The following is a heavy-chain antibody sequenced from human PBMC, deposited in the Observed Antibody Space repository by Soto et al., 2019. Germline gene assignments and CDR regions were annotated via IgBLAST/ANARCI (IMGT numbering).Heavy chain of an antibody. V-gene: IGHV4-59*01. Sequence: PSETLSLTCTVSGGSISSYYCSWIRQPPGKGLEWIGYIYYSGSTNYNPSLKSRVTISVDTSKNQFSLKLSSVTAADTAVYYCARAYGGYADYWGQGALVTVSS. CDR2: IYYSGST. CDR1: GGSISSYY. D-gene: IGHD5-12*01. CDR3: ARAYGGYADY. J-gene: IGHJ4*02.